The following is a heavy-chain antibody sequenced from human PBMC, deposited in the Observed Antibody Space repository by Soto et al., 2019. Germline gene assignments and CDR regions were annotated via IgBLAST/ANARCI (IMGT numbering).Heavy chain of an antibody. D-gene: IGHD6-13*01. Sequence: PSPTLYLTCTVSGGSLSSYYWSWIRQPPGEGLEWIGYIYYSGSTNYNPSLKSRVTISVDTSKNQSSLKLSSVTAADTAVYYCAGDMYSSSPTTLDPWGQGTLDTVS. CDR2: IYYSGST. V-gene: IGHV4-59*01. J-gene: IGHJ5*02. CDR3: AGDMYSSSPTTLDP. CDR1: GGSLSSYY.